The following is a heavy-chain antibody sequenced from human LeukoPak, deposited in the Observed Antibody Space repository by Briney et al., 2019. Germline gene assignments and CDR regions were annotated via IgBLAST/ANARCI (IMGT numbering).Heavy chain of an antibody. D-gene: IGHD2-15*01. CDR3: ARASQLLGYCSGGSCYDHPDY. Sequence: GESLKISCKGSGYSFTSYWIGWVRQMPGKGLEWMGIIYPGDSDTRYSPSFQGQVTISADKSISTAYLQWSSLKASDTAMYYCARASQLLGYCSGGSCYDHPDYWGQGTLSPSPQ. J-gene: IGHJ4*02. V-gene: IGHV5-51*01. CDR1: GYSFTSYW. CDR2: IYPGDSDT.